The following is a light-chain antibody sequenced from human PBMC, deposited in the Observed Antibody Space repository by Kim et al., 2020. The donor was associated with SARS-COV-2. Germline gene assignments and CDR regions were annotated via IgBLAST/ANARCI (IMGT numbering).Light chain of an antibody. V-gene: IGKV3-20*01. CDR1: RISSSGS. CDR3: QQTGISPWT. Sequence: LSRGGTGPLCCSARRISSSGSWYQYQHDPAHAPLLLMYGATTTATRITVSFSGCGSGFDFTISISRLEADDVSVYYCQQTGISPWTFGQGTKLEI. J-gene: IGKJ1*01. CDR2: GAT.